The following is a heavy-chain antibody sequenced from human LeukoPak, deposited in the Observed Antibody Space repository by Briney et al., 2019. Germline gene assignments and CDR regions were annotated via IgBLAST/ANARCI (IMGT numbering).Heavy chain of an antibody. CDR3: ARRGDGGRSFDY. D-gene: IGHD4-23*01. Sequence: SQTLSLTCTVSGGSISSGGYYWSWIRQHPGKGLEWIGYIYYSGSTYYNPSLKSRVTISVDTSKNQFSLKLSSVTAADTAVYYCARRGDGGRSFDYWGQGTLVTVSS. J-gene: IGHJ4*02. CDR2: IYYSGST. V-gene: IGHV4-31*03. CDR1: GGSISSGGYY.